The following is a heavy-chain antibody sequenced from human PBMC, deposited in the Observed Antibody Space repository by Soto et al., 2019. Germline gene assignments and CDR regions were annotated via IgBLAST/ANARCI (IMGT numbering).Heavy chain of an antibody. CDR3: AKDIRGSIYGDYGGGAFDI. V-gene: IGHV3-9*01. D-gene: IGHD4-17*01. Sequence: DVQLVESGGGLVQPGRSLRLSCAASGFTFDDYAMHWVRQAPGKGLEWVSGISWNSGSIGYADSVKGRFTISRDNAKNSLYLQMNSLRAEDTALYYCAKDIRGSIYGDYGGGAFDIWGQGTMVTVSS. CDR2: ISWNSGSI. J-gene: IGHJ3*02. CDR1: GFTFDDYA.